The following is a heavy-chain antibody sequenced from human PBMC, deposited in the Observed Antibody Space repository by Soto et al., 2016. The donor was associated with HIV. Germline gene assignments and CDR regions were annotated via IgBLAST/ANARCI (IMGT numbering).Heavy chain of an antibody. D-gene: IGHD6-19*01. CDR3: AKDPLWEGPIAVAEYYFDY. CDR2: ISFDGSNK. J-gene: IGHJ4*02. CDR1: GFTFRSYA. Sequence: VQLVESGGGVVQPGRSLRLSCAASGFTFRSYAMHWVRQAPGKGLEWVAVISFDGSNKYYADSVKGRFTISRDNSKNTLYLQMNSLRAEDTAVYYCAKDPLWEGPIAVAEYYFDYWGQGTLVTV. V-gene: IGHV3-30*04.